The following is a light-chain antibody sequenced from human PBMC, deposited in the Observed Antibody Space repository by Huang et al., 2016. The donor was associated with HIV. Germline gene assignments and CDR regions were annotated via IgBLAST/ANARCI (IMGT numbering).Light chain of an antibody. CDR1: QRVRSSS. Sequence: DIVLTQSPGTLSLSPGERANLTCRAGQRVRSSSLAWDQQKPGQSPRLLIFGASNRATAIPDRFSGSGSATDFTLTISRLEPEDFAVYYCQQYGSSPLTFGGGTKVEIK. J-gene: IGKJ4*01. CDR3: QQYGSSPLT. V-gene: IGKV3-20*01. CDR2: GAS.